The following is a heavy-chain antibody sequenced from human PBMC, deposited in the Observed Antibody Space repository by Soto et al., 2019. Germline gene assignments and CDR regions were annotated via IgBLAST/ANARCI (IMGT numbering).Heavy chain of an antibody. V-gene: IGHV3-30*18. CDR3: AKEITTFEPLAYFDY. Sequence: PGGSLRLSCAASGFTFSSYGMHWVRQAPGKGLEWVAVISYDGSNKYYADSVKGRFTISRDNSKNTLYLQMNSLRAEDTAVYYCAKEITTFEPLAYFDYWGQGTLVTVS. J-gene: IGHJ4*02. CDR1: GFTFSSYG. CDR2: ISYDGSNK. D-gene: IGHD3-10*02.